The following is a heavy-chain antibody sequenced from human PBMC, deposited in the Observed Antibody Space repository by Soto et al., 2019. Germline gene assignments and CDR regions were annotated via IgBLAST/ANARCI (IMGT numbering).Heavy chain of an antibody. J-gene: IGHJ3*02. V-gene: IGHV3-48*01. CDR1: GFTFSSYS. CDR2: ISSSSSTI. Sequence: GGSLRLSCAASGFTFSSYSMNWARQAPGKGLEWVSYISSSSSTIYYADSVKGRFTISRDNAKNSLYLQMNSLRAEDTAVYYCARMEVWFGRSAFDIWGQGTMVTVSS. D-gene: IGHD3-10*01. CDR3: ARMEVWFGRSAFDI.